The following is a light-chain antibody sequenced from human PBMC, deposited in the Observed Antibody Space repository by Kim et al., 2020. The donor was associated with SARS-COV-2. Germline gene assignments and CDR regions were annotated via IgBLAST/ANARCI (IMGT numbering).Light chain of an antibody. J-gene: IGLJ2*01. Sequence: SVALRQTARITCGGNNIGIKNVHWYQQKPGQAPVLVIYRDSNRPSGIPERFSGSNSGNTATLTISRAQAGDEADYYCQVWDSSTVVFGGGTQLTVL. CDR2: RDS. CDR3: QVWDSSTVV. V-gene: IGLV3-9*01. CDR1: NIGIKN.